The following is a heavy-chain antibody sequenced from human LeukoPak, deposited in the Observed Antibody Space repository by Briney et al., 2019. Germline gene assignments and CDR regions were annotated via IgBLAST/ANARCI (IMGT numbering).Heavy chain of an antibody. V-gene: IGHV3-30*18. CDR3: AKSGYSSSWFFDY. Sequence: AGGSLRLSCAASGFTFSSYGMHWVRQAPGKGLEWVAVISYDGSNKYCADSVKGRFTISRDNSKNTLYLQMNSLRAEDTAVYYCAKSGYSSSWFFDYWGQGTLVTVSS. CDR1: GFTFSSYG. J-gene: IGHJ4*02. D-gene: IGHD6-13*01. CDR2: ISYDGSNK.